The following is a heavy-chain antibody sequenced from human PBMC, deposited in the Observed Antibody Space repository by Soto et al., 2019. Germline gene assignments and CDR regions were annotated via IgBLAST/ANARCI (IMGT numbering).Heavy chain of an antibody. CDR1: GYIFTSYW. Sequence: LKISCKGSGYIFTSYWISWVRQMPGKGLEWMGRIDPSDSYTNYSPSFQGHVTISADKSISTAHLQWTSLKVSDTAIYYCAATGYTYGYHFDHWGQGTQVTVSS. J-gene: IGHJ4*02. D-gene: IGHD5-18*01. V-gene: IGHV5-10-1*01. CDR2: IDPSDSYT. CDR3: AATGYTYGYHFDH.